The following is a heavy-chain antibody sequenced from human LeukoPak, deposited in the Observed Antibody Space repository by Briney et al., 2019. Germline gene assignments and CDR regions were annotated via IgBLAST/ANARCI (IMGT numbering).Heavy chain of an antibody. D-gene: IGHD6-19*01. CDR2: ISGSGGST. V-gene: IGHV3-23*01. CDR1: GFTFSSYA. J-gene: IGHJ4*02. Sequence: PGGSLRLSCAASGFTFSSYAMSWVRQAPGKGLEWVSVISGSGGSTYYADSVKGRFTISRDNSKNTLFLQMNSLRAEDTAVYYCAKDGSGGLYYFDYWGQGTLVTVSS. CDR3: AKDGSGGLYYFDY.